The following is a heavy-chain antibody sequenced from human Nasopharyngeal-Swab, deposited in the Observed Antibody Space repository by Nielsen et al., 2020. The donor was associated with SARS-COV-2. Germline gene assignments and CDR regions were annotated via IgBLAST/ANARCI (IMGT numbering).Heavy chain of an antibody. J-gene: IGHJ3*02. V-gene: IGHV3-30*18. CDR3: AKPLTQWLTTTAAFDI. CDR2: ISFDGSKN. D-gene: IGHD6-19*01. CDR1: GFTFNSHG. Sequence: GESLKISCAASGFTFNSHGMHWVRQAPGKGLEWVAVISFDGSKNYYADSVKGRFTISRDNSKNTLYLQMNSLRAEDTAVYYCAKPLTQWLTTTAAFDIWGQGTMVTVSS.